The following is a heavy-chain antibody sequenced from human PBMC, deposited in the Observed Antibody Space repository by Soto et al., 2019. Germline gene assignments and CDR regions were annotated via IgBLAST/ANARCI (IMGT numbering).Heavy chain of an antibody. D-gene: IGHD1-26*01. CDR2: ISGSGGST. Sequence: EVQLLESGGGLVQPGGSLRLSCAASGFTFSSYAMRWVRQAPVKGLEWVSAISGSGGSTYYADSVKGRFTISRDNSKNTLYLQRNRLRAEDTAVYYCARRGSGSYYDYWGQGTLVTVSS. CDR1: GFTFSSYA. J-gene: IGHJ4*02. V-gene: IGHV3-23*01. CDR3: ARRGSGSYYDY.